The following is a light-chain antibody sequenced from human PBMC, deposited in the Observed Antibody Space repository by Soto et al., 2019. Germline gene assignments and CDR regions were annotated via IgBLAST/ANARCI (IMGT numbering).Light chain of an antibody. J-gene: IGLJ1*01. V-gene: IGLV1-40*01. CDR3: QSYDTGLSALV. CDR1: NSNFGAGYD. CDR2: GNN. Sequence: QSVRTQPPSVSVAPGQRVTISCIGSNSNFGAGYDVHWYKQLPGAAPKLVIHGNNNRPSGVPDRFSGSKSGTSASLAITGLQADDEADYFCQSYDTGLSALVFGTGTKVTVL.